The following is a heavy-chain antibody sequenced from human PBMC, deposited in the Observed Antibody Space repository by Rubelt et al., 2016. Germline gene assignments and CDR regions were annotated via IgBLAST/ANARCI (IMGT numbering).Heavy chain of an antibody. D-gene: IGHD5-12*01. V-gene: IGHV1-18*01. J-gene: IGHJ4*02. CDR2: ISAYNGNT. Sequence: QVQLVQSGAEVKKPGASVKVSCKASGYTFTSYGISWVRQAPGQGLEWMGWISAYNGNTNYAQKRQGRVTRTTAASTSTAYMGRRSLRSDDTAVDYCARSPLVDRPIDYWGQGTLVTVSS. CDR1: GYTFTSYG. CDR3: ARSPLVDRPIDY.